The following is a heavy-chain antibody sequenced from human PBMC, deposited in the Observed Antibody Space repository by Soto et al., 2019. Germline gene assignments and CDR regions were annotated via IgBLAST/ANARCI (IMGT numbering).Heavy chain of an antibody. CDR3: AREGYDILTGYYWFDP. Sequence: SVKVSCKASGGTFSSYAISWVRQAPGQGLEWMGGIIPIFGTANYAQKFQGRVTITADESTSTAYMELSSLRSEDTAVYYCAREGYDILTGYYWFDPWGQGTLVTVSS. V-gene: IGHV1-69*13. CDR2: IIPIFGTA. J-gene: IGHJ5*02. D-gene: IGHD3-9*01. CDR1: GGTFSSYA.